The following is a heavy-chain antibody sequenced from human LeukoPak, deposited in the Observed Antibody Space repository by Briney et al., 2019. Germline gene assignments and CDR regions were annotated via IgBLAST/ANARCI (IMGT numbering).Heavy chain of an antibody. V-gene: IGHV4-34*01. CDR1: GGSFSGYY. J-gene: IGHJ4*02. Sequence: SETLSLTCAVYGGSFSGYYWSWIRQPPGKGLEWIGEINHSGSTNYNPSLKSRVTISVDTSKNQFSLKLSSVTAADTAVYYCARSPPPAAVAAFHYFDYWGQGTPVTVSS. D-gene: IGHD6-19*01. CDR2: INHSGST. CDR3: ARSPPPAAVAAFHYFDY.